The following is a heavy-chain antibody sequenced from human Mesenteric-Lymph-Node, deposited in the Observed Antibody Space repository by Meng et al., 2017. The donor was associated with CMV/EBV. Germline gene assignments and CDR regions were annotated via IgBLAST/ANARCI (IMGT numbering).Heavy chain of an antibody. CDR2: IGTAGDT. CDR3: ARVPQYGMGNYNWFDP. Sequence: GESLKISCAASGFTFSSYDMHWVRQATGKGLEWVSAIGTAGDTYYPGSVKGRFTISRDNAKNSLYLQMSSLRAEDTAIYHCARVPQYGMGNYNWFDPWGQGTLVTVSS. CDR1: GFTFSSYD. J-gene: IGHJ5*02. V-gene: IGHV3-13*01. D-gene: IGHD3-10*01.